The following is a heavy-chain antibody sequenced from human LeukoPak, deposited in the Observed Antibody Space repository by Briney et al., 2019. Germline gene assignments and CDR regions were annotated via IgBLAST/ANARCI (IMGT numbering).Heavy chain of an antibody. CDR2: INPNSGGT. Sequence: GASVKVSCKASGYTFTGYYMHWVRQAPGQGLEWMGWINPNSGGTNYAQKFQGRLTMTRDTSISTAYMELSRLRSDDTAVYYCARDDSSGYYIPFDYWGQGTLVTVSS. CDR1: GYTFTGYY. J-gene: IGHJ4*02. D-gene: IGHD3-22*01. V-gene: IGHV1-2*02. CDR3: ARDDSSGYYIPFDY.